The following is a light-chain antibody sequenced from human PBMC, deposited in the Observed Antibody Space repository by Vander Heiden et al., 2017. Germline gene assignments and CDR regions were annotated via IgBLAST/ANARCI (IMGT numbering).Light chain of an antibody. V-gene: IGKV4-1*01. J-gene: IGKJ1*01. Sequence: DIVLNQSPDSLAVSMSERDTINCKSSQSVLSSFNSKNHLAWFRQKPRQPPELLIYWASTRESGVPDRFSGSGSGTDFTLTISNMQAEDVAVYYCEQHSTKTFGQGTKVEIK. CDR3: EQHSTKT. CDR1: QSVLSSFNSKNH. CDR2: WAS.